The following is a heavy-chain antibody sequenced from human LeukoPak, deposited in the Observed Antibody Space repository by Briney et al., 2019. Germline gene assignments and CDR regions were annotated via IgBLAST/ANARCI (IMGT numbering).Heavy chain of an antibody. CDR2: ISSSGSTI. V-gene: IGHV3-48*03. J-gene: IGHJ4*02. Sequence: PRGSLRLSCAASGFTFSSYEMNWVRQAPGKGLEWVSYISSSGSTIYYADSVKGRFTISRDNAKNSLYLQMNSLRAEDTAVYYCARELAQKFDYWGQGTLVTVSS. D-gene: IGHD6-13*01. CDR1: GFTFSSYE. CDR3: ARELAQKFDY.